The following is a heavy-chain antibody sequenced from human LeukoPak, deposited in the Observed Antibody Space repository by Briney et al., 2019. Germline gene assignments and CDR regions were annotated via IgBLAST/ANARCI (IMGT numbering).Heavy chain of an antibody. CDR2: INPSGGST. Sequence: ASVKVSCKASGYTFTSYYMHWVRQAPGQGLEWMGIINPSGGSTSYAQRFQGRVTMTRDMSTSTVYMELSSLRAEDTAVYYCARDPLAYDFWSGWGSGWFDPWGQGTLVTVSS. CDR1: GYTFTSYY. D-gene: IGHD3-3*01. V-gene: IGHV1-46*01. CDR3: ARDPLAYDFWSGWGSGWFDP. J-gene: IGHJ5*02.